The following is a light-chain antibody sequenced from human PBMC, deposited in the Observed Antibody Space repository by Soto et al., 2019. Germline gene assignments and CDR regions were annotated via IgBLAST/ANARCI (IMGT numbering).Light chain of an antibody. V-gene: IGKV1-5*03. Sequence: DIQMTQSPSTLSGSVGDRVTITCRASQTISSWLAWYQQKPGKAPKLLIYKASTLKSGVPSRFSGSGSGTEFTLTISSLQPDDCATYYCQHYNSYSEAFSQGTK. CDR1: QTISSW. J-gene: IGKJ1*01. CDR2: KAS. CDR3: QHYNSYSEA.